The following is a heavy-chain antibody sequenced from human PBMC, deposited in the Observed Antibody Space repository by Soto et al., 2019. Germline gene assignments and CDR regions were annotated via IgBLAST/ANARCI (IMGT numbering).Heavy chain of an antibody. V-gene: IGHV4-34*01. D-gene: IGHD6-6*01. CDR3: ARGYSSSFITGYYYYYYMDV. CDR1: GGSFSGYY. J-gene: IGHJ6*03. Sequence: SETLSLTCAVYGGSFSGYYWSWIRQPPGKGLEWIGEINHSGSTNYNPSLKSRVTISVDTSKNQFSLKLSSVTAADTAVYYCARGYSSSFITGYYYYYYMDVWGKGTTVTVSS. CDR2: INHSGST.